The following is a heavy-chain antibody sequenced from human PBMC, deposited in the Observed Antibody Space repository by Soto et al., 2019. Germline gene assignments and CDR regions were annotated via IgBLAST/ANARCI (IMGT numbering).Heavy chain of an antibody. D-gene: IGHD3-3*01. CDR1: GFTFSSYA. CDR3: AKDSQRTYYDFWSGYAGWGY. CDR2: IRGSGGST. Sequence: EVQLLEPGGGLLQPGGSLRLSCAASGFTFSSYAMRWVRQAPGKGLEWVSAIRGSGGSTYYADSVKGRFTISRDNSKNTLYLQMNSLRAEDTAVYYCAKDSQRTYYDFWSGYAGWGYWGQGTLVTVSS. V-gene: IGHV3-23*01. J-gene: IGHJ4*02.